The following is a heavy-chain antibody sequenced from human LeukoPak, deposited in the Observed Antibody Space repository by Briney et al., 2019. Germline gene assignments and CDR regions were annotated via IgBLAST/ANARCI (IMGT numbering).Heavy chain of an antibody. D-gene: IGHD3-22*01. CDR3: ARDATMIVPPSLSYYYYYYMDV. J-gene: IGHJ6*03. V-gene: IGHV3-30-3*01. CDR2: ISYDGSNK. CDR1: GFTFSSYA. Sequence: GGSLRLSCAASGFTFSSYAMHWVRQAPGKGLEWVAVISYDGSNKYYADSVKGRFTISRDNSKNTLYLQMNSLRAEDTAVYYCARDATMIVPPSLSYYYYYYMDVWGKGTTVTVSS.